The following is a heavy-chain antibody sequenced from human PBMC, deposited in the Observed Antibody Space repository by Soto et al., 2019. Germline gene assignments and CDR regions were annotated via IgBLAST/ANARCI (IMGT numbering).Heavy chain of an antibody. J-gene: IGHJ4*02. CDR3: ARGPPKTGYIHLVFDF. Sequence: GGSLRLSCAASGFTFSNFAMNWVRQAPGKGLEWVSFINGAGGSTYYADSMKGRFTVSRDNSKNTLYLQMHSLGAEDTAVYFCARGPPKTGYIHLVFDFWGQGALVTVSS. V-gene: IGHV3-23*01. CDR1: GFTFSNFA. CDR2: INGAGGST. D-gene: IGHD5-12*01.